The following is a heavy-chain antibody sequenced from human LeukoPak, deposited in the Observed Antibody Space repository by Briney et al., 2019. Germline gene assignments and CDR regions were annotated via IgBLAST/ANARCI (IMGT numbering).Heavy chain of an antibody. CDR1: GGSFSGYY. CDR3: ARGSKNQRWLRLRGDYYYYMDV. J-gene: IGHJ6*03. CDR2: INHSGST. V-gene: IGHV4-34*01. Sequence: SETLSLTCAVYGGSFSGYYWSWIRQPPGKGLEWIGEINHSGSTNYNPSLKSRVTISVDTSKNQFSLKLSSVTAADTAVYYCARGSKNQRWLRLRGDYYYYMDVWGKGTTVTVSS. D-gene: IGHD5-12*01.